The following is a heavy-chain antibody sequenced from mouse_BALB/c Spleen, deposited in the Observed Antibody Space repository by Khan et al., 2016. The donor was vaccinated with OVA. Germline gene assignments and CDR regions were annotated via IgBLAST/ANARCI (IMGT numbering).Heavy chain of an antibody. CDR1: GFTFSSYS. CDR2: ISSGGDYT. CDR3: ASHVTGSFAY. J-gene: IGHJ3*01. V-gene: IGHV5-6*01. D-gene: IGHD4-1*01. Sequence: LVESGGDLVQPGGSLKLSCAASGFTFSSYSMSWVRQTPDKMLEWVASISSGGDYTYYPDIVTGRFNIFRDNAKNTLYLEMSSLKSEDTAMYYCASHVTGSFAYWGQGTLVTVSA.